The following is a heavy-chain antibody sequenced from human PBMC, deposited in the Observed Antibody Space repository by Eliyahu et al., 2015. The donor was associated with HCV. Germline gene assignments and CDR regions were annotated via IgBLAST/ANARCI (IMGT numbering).Heavy chain of an antibody. Sequence: QVTLKESDPALVKPTQTLTLTCTFSGFSLSTSGMRVVWIRQPPGKALEWLARIDWDDEKFYSASLKTRLTISKDTSKNQVVLTVTNMDPVDTATYYCARDITGTTRFDYWGQGTLVTVPS. CDR1: GFSLSTSGMR. CDR3: ARDITGTTRFDY. CDR2: IDWDDEK. J-gene: IGHJ4*02. D-gene: IGHD1-7*01. V-gene: IGHV2-70*04.